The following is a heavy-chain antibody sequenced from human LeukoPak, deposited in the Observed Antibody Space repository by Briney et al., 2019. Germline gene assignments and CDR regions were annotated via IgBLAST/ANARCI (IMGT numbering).Heavy chain of an antibody. CDR3: ARVCGDGFNCDRDY. D-gene: IGHD5-24*01. V-gene: IGHV4-38-2*02. CDR2: LFHSGNT. CDR1: GYSISSGYY. Sequence: SETLSLTCTVSGYSISSGYYWCLIRQPPGKGLEWIGSLFHSGNTYYNPSLKSRVTISVDTSNNHFSLKLSSVTAADTAVYYCARVCGDGFNCDRDYWGQGTLVTVSS. J-gene: IGHJ4*02.